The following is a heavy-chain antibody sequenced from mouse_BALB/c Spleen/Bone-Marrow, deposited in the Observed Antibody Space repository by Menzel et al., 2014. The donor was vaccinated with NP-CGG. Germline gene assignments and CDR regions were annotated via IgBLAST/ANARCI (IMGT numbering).Heavy chain of an antibody. D-gene: IGHD2-4*01. J-gene: IGHJ3*01. CDR3: ARGYDYSSWFAY. CDR1: GFTFSNYG. Sequence: EVKLVESGGGLVQPGGSLKLSCAASGFTFSNYGMSWVRQTPDKGLEMIATINVNGDTTYHPDSVKGRFTISRDNVKNTLYLQMSSLKSEDTAIYYCARGYDYSSWFAYWGQGTLVTVSA. V-gene: IGHV5-6-3*01. CDR2: INVNGDTT.